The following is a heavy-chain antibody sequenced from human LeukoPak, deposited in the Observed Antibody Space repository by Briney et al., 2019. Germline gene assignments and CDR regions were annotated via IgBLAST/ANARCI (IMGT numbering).Heavy chain of an antibody. D-gene: IGHD3-16*01. V-gene: IGHV1-69-2*01. Sequence: ASVKISCKTSKHTFTDFYIHWVRQAPGKGLEWMGRVDPEDGETIYVERFQGRVTIIADTSTYTAYMELRNVKSEDTAVYYCTTSGVGAKPHFAYWGQGTLFTVSS. J-gene: IGHJ4*02. CDR1: KHTFTDFY. CDR2: VDPEDGET. CDR3: TTSGVGAKPHFAY.